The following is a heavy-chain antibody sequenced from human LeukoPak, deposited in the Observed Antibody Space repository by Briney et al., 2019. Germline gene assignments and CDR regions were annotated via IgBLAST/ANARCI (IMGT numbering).Heavy chain of an antibody. V-gene: IGHV3-23*01. CDR2: SDRGGST. CDR3: AKDRSGSTH. D-gene: IGHD1-26*01. J-gene: IGHJ4*02. CDR1: GFTFSSYA. Sequence: GGSLRLSCAAPGFTFSSYAMTWVRQAPGKGLEWVSTSDRGGSTYYADSVTGRFTISRDNSKNTLYLQMNSLRAEDTAVYYCAKDRSGSTHWGQGSLVTVSS.